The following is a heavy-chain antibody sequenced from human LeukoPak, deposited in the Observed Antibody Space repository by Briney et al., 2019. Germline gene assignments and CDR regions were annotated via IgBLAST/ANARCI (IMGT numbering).Heavy chain of an antibody. CDR1: GFTFSDHC. Sequence: GGSLRLSCAASGFTFSDHCMSWIRRAPGKGLEWVSYIINTDGTKYYADSVNGRFTISRDNAKNSLYLQMNSLRAEDTAVYYCARGHYGLDVWGQGTTVTVSS. J-gene: IGHJ6*02. V-gene: IGHV3-11*01. CDR2: IINTDGTK. CDR3: ARGHYGLDV.